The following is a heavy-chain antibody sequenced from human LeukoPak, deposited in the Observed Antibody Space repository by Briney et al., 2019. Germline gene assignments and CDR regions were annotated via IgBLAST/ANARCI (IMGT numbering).Heavy chain of an antibody. Sequence: GGSLRLSCAASGFTFSSYGMHWVRQAPGKGLEWVAVISYDGSNKYYADSVKGRFTISRDNSKNTLYLQMNSLRAEDTALYYCALTVPHYETGGGQISFDFWGQGTLVTVSS. CDR2: ISYDGSNK. J-gene: IGHJ4*02. V-gene: IGHV3-30*03. CDR3: ALTVPHYETGGGQISFDF. D-gene: IGHD2-8*02. CDR1: GFTFSSYG.